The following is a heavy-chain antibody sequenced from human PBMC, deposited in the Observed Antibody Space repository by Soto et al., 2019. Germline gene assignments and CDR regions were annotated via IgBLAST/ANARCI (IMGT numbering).Heavy chain of an antibody. CDR3: AHRRLNYEYALRTEV. Sequence: SGPTLVNPTQTLPLTCTFSGFSLSTSGVGVGWIRQPPGKALEWLALIYWNDDKRYSPSLKSRLTITKDTSKNQVVLTMTNMDPVDTATYYCAHRRLNYEYALRTEVWGQGTTVNVSS. J-gene: IGHJ6*02. CDR1: GFSLSTSGVG. V-gene: IGHV2-5*01. D-gene: IGHD3-16*01. CDR2: IYWNDDK.